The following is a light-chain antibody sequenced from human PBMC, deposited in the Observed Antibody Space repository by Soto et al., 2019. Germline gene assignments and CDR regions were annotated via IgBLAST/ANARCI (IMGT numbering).Light chain of an antibody. CDR3: QHYGSSPYT. Sequence: EIVLTQSPGTLSLSPGERATLSCRASQSVSSSYIAWYQQKPGQAPRLLIFGASNRATGIPDSFSGSGSGTDFTLTISRLEPEDFAVYYCQHYGSSPYTFDQGTKVEIK. J-gene: IGKJ2*01. CDR1: QSVSSSY. V-gene: IGKV3-20*01. CDR2: GAS.